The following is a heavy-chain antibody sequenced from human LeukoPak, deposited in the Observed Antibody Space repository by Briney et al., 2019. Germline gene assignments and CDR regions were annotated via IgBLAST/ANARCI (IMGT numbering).Heavy chain of an antibody. CDR3: AREMVTFDY. CDR1: GFNFSSYW. D-gene: IGHD5-18*01. Sequence: GGSLRLSCAASGFNFSSYWMSWVRQAPGKGLEWVANIKQDGSEKYYVDSVKGRFTISRDNAKNSLYLQMNSLRAEDTAVYYCAREMVTFDYWGQGTLVTVSS. V-gene: IGHV3-7*01. CDR2: IKQDGSEK. J-gene: IGHJ4*02.